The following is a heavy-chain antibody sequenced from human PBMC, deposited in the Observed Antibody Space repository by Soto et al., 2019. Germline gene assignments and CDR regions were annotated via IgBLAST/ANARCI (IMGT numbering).Heavy chain of an antibody. CDR2: ISGSGGST. CDR3: AKESAAGDYYDRSGYSDY. D-gene: IGHD3-22*01. J-gene: IGHJ4*02. Sequence: GGSLRLSCAVSGFTFSSYAMSWVRQAPGKGLEWVSAISGSGGSTYYADSVKGRFTISRDNSKNTLYLQMNSLRAEDTAVYYCAKESAAGDYYDRSGYSDYWGQGTLVTVSS. CDR1: GFTFSSYA. V-gene: IGHV3-23*01.